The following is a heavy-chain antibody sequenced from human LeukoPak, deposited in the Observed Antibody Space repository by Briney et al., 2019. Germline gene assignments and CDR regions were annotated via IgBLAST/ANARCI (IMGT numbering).Heavy chain of an antibody. CDR3: ARAKSFSSSWYWVDN. J-gene: IGHJ4*02. Sequence: SETLSLTCTVSGGSISSYYWSWIRQPPGKGLEWIGNIYNSGSTNYNSSLKSRVTMSVDTSKNQFSLKLSSVTAADTAMYYCARAKSFSSSWYWVDNWGQGTLVTVSS. V-gene: IGHV4-59*01. CDR2: IYNSGST. CDR1: GGSISSYY. D-gene: IGHD6-13*01.